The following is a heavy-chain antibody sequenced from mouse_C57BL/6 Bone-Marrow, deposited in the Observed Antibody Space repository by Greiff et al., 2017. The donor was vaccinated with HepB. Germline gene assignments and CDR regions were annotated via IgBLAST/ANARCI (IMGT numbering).Heavy chain of an antibody. CDR2: IDPSDSYT. J-gene: IGHJ3*01. CDR1: GYTFTSYW. CDR3: ARRGWDGAWFAY. V-gene: IGHV1-50*01. D-gene: IGHD4-1*01. Sequence: QVQLKQSGAELVKPGASVKLSCKASGYTFTSYWMQWVKQRPGQGLEWIGEIDPSDSYTNYNQKFKGKATLTVDTSSLTAYMQLSRLTSEDSAVYYCARRGWDGAWFAYWGQGTLVTVSA.